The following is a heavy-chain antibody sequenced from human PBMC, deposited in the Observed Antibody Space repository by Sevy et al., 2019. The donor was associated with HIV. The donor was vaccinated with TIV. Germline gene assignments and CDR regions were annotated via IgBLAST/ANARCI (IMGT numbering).Heavy chain of an antibody. CDR2: ISYDGSNK. CDR1: GFTFDDYA. V-gene: IGHV3-30*04. J-gene: IGHJ5*02. D-gene: IGHD3-22*01. CDR3: ARDRVRGVYYDNTMDP. Sequence: GGSLRLSCAASGFTFDDYAMHWVRQAPGKGLEWVAIISYDGSNKYYADSVKGRLTISRDNSKNTMYLQIKSLRAEDTAVYYCARDRVRGVYYDNTMDPWGQGTLVTVSS.